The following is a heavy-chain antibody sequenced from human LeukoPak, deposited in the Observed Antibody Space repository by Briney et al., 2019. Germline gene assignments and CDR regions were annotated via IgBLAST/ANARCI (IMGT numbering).Heavy chain of an antibody. J-gene: IGHJ4*02. V-gene: IGHV3-15*01. CDR1: GFTVSGDY. Sequence: GGSLRLSCAVSGFTVSGDYMSWVRQAPGKGLEWVGRIKSKTDGGTTDYAAPVKGRFTISRDDSKNTLYLQMNSLKAEDTAVYYCTTDVGYYDSSGYYRFDYWGQGTLVTVSS. D-gene: IGHD3-22*01. CDR3: TTDVGYYDSSGYYRFDY. CDR2: IKSKTDGGTT.